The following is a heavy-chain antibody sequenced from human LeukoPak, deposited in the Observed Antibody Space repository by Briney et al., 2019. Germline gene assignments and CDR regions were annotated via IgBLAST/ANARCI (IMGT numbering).Heavy chain of an antibody. CDR2: IYWNEDK. J-gene: IGHJ4*02. D-gene: IGHD2-21*02. CDR1: GFSLSTSGVG. V-gene: IGHV2-5*01. CDR3: AHIRGWATASY. Sequence: SGPTLVKPTQTLTLTCTFSGFSLSTSGVGVGWIRQPPGKALERLARIYWNEDKRYSPSLKRRLTITKDTSKNQVVLTMTNMDPGDTAPYYCAHIRGWATASYWGQGTLVTVSS.